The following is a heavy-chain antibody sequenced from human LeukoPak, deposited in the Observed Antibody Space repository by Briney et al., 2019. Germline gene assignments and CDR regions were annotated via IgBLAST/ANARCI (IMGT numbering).Heavy chain of an antibody. CDR3: ARDASTSNAFDI. CDR1: GGSVSSTHY. J-gene: IGHJ3*02. D-gene: IGHD2-2*01. CDR2: IYYGGST. Sequence: PSETLSLTCTVSGGSVSSTHYWGWIRQPPGKGLEWIGSIYYGGSTYYNASLRSRVTTSVDTSKNQFSLKLSSVTAADTAVYYCARDASTSNAFDIWGQGTMVTVSS. V-gene: IGHV4-39*07.